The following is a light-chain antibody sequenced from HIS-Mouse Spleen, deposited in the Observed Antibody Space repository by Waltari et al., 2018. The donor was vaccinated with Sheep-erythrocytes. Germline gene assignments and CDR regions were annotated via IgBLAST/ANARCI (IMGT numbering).Light chain of an antibody. Sequence: QSALTQPASVSGSPGQSITISCTGTSIDAGRYHLVSSYQQHPGKAPHLMIYGGSKRPSGVSNRFSGSKSGNTASLTISGLQAEDEADYYCCSYAGSSTPWVFGGGTKLTVL. CDR1: SIDAGRYHL. J-gene: IGLJ3*02. CDR3: CSYAGSSTPWV. CDR2: GGS. V-gene: IGLV2-23*01.